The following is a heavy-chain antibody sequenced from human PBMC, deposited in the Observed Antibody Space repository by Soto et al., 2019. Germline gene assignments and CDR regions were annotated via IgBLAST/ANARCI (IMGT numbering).Heavy chain of an antibody. V-gene: IGHV4-59*01. D-gene: IGHD3-22*01. CDR3: ARIYFSSGYYFDY. J-gene: IGHJ4*02. CDR2: IYHSGST. CDR1: GGSISTYY. Sequence: SETLSLTCTVSGGSISTYYWSWIRQPPGKGLEWIGYIYHSGSTNYNPSLKSRVTISVDTSKNQFSLKLSSVTAADTAVYYCARIYFSSGYYFDYWGQGTLVTVS.